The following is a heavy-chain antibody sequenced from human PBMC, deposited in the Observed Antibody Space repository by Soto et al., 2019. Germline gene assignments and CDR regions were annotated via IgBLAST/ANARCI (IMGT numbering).Heavy chain of an antibody. CDR2: IYNSGST. CDR1: GGSLSSGGYY. D-gene: IGHD3-22*01. CDR3: AMVVVMTAPWFDP. J-gene: IGHJ5*02. Sequence: QVQLQESGPGLVKPSQTLSLTCTVSGGSLSSGGYYWGWIRQNPGKGLEWIGYIYNSGSTSYNPALKSRSTISVDTAKNQFSLKLSAVTAADTAVYYCAMVVVMTAPWFDPWGQGTLVTVSS. V-gene: IGHV4-31*03.